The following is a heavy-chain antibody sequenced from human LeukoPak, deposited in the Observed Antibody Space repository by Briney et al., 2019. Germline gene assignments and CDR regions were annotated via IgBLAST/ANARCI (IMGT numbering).Heavy chain of an antibody. Sequence: SETLSLTCTVSGGSISSYYWSWIRQPPGKGLEWIGYIYYSGSTNYNPSLKSRVTISVDTSKNQFSLKLSSVTAADTAVYYCASQGDYDSNGYNDYWGQGTLVTVSS. D-gene: IGHD3-22*01. CDR2: IYYSGST. CDR3: ASQGDYDSNGYNDY. J-gene: IGHJ4*02. CDR1: GGSISSYY. V-gene: IGHV4-59*01.